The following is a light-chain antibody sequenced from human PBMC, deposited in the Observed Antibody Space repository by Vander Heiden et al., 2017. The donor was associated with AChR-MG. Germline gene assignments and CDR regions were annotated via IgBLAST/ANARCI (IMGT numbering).Light chain of an antibody. CDR2: KAS. Sequence: DNQVNQSPSTLSASVGDRVTITCRASQSISSWLAWYQQKPGKAPKLLIYKASSLESGVPSRFSGSGSGTEFTLTISSLQPDDFATYYCQQYNSYPLTFGGGTKVEIK. J-gene: IGKJ4*01. CDR3: QQYNSYPLT. V-gene: IGKV1-5*03. CDR1: QSISSW.